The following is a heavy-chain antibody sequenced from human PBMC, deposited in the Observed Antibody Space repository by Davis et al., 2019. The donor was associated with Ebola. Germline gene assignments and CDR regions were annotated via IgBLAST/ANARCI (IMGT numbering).Heavy chain of an antibody. Sequence: GESLKISCAASGFTVSSNYMSWVRQAPGKGLEWVSVIYSGGSTYYADSVKGRFTISRHNSKNTLYLQMNSLRSDDTAVYYCARAATYYDFLHYWGQGTLVTVSS. CDR1: GFTVSSNY. V-gene: IGHV3-53*04. CDR2: IYSGGST. J-gene: IGHJ4*02. CDR3: ARAATYYDFLHY. D-gene: IGHD3-3*01.